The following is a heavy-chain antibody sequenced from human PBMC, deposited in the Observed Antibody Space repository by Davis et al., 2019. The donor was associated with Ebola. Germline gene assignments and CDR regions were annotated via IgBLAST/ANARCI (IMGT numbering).Heavy chain of an antibody. V-gene: IGHV3-23*01. J-gene: IGHJ4*02. D-gene: IGHD3-10*01. Sequence: PGGSLRLSCAASGFTFSSYAMSWVRQAPGKGLEWVSAISGSGGSTYYADSVKGRFTISRDNSKNTLYLQMNSLRAEDTAVYYCAKGNGPWGYFGSGTWDYWGQGTLVTVSS. CDR3: AKGNGPWGYFGSGTWDY. CDR2: ISGSGGST. CDR1: GFTFSSYA.